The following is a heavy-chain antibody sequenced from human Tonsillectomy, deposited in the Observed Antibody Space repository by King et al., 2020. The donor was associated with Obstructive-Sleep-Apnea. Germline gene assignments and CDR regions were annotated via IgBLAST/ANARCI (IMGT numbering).Heavy chain of an antibody. D-gene: IGHD3-16*01. V-gene: IGHV4-31*03. Sequence: QLQESGPGLVKPSQTLSLTCTVSGGSITSGAYYWPWIRQHPGKGLEWIGYIYYSGSAYYNPSLKSRVTISVDTSKNQFSLKLSSVTAADTAVYYCARKGAEGDWYLDLWGRGTRVIVSS. CDR2: IYYSGSA. J-gene: IGHJ2*01. CDR3: ARKGAEGDWYLDL. CDR1: GGSITSGAYY.